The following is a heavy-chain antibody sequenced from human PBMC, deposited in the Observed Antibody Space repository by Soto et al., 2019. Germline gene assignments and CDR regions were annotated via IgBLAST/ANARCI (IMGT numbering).Heavy chain of an antibody. D-gene: IGHD4-17*01. J-gene: IGHJ5*02. CDR2: INPNTGGT. V-gene: IGHV1-2*02. Sequence: GASVKVSCKASGYTFTDYYIQWVRQAPGQGLEWMGWINPNTGGTYYAQKFEGRVTMTRDTSISTAYMELSILRSEDTAVYYCARDCGVTTVLTNWFDPWGQGTLVTVSS. CDR3: ARDCGVTTVLTNWFDP. CDR1: GYTFTDYY.